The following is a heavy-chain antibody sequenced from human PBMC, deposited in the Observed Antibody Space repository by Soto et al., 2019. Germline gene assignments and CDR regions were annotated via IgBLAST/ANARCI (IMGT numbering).Heavy chain of an antibody. CDR3: AKYISDYCKYMSGWNYYHAMDV. V-gene: IGHV3-53*01. J-gene: IGHJ6*02. Sequence: GGSLRLSCAASGFTVSSSQMTWVRQAPGKALEWVSLIFIGGTTQYAVSVKGRFTISRDYSRNTVFLQMNSLRAEDTAVYYCAKYISDYCKYMSGWNYYHAMDVWGQGTTVTVSS. D-gene: IGHD4-4*01. CDR2: IFIGGTT. CDR1: GFTVSSSQ.